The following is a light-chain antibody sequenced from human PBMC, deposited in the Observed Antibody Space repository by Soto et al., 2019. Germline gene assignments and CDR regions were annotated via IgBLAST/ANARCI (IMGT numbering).Light chain of an antibody. CDR1: QSVSSSY. CDR2: GAS. CDR3: QQYGSFLT. J-gene: IGKJ2*01. V-gene: IGKV3-20*01. Sequence: EIVLTQSPGTLSLSPGERATLSCRASQSVSSSYLAWYQQKPGQAPRLLIYGASSRATGIPDRFSGSVSGTYFPLTISRLEPEDLAGYFCQQYGSFLTFGLCTKLEIK.